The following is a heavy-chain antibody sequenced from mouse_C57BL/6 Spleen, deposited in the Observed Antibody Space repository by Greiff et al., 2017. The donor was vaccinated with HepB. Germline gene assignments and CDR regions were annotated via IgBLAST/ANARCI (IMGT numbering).Heavy chain of an antibody. J-gene: IGHJ4*01. Sequence: VQLQQPGAELVRPGSSVKLSCKASGYTFTGYWMDWVKQRPGQGLEWIGNIYPSDSETHYNQKFKDKATLTVDKSSSTAYMQLSSLTSEDSAVYYCARSAYYSNYVGAMDYWGQGTSVTVSS. CDR1: GYTFTGYW. V-gene: IGHV1-61*01. CDR3: ARSAYYSNYVGAMDY. D-gene: IGHD2-5*01. CDR2: IYPSDSET.